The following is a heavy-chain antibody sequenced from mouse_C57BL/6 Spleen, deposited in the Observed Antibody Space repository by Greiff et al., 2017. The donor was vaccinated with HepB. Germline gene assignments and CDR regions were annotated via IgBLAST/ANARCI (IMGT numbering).Heavy chain of an antibody. CDR2: IYPGDGDT. D-gene: IGHD2-2*01. CDR1: GYAFSSYW. CDR3: ARLVTTWAVTWAMDY. V-gene: IGHV1-80*01. Sequence: QVQLQQSGAELVKPGASVKISCKASGYAFSSYWMNWVKQRPGKGLEWIGQIYPGDGDTNYNGKFKGKATLTADKSSSTAYMQLSSLTSEDSAVYFCARLVTTWAVTWAMDYWGQGTSVTVSS. J-gene: IGHJ4*01.